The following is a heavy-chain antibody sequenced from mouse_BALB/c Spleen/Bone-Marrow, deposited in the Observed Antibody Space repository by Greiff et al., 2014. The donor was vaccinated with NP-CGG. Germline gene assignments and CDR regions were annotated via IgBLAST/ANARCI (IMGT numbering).Heavy chain of an antibody. CDR2: ISSGGSYT. CDR3: ARFITSLAYFDY. CDR1: GFTFSSYA. D-gene: IGHD1-1*01. J-gene: IGHJ2*01. Sequence: DVHLVESGGGLVKPGGSLKLSCAASGFTFSSYAMSWVRQTPEKRLEWVATISSGGSYTYYPDSVKGRFTISRDNAKNTLYLQMSSLRSEDTAMYYCARFITSLAYFDYWGQGTTLTVSS. V-gene: IGHV5-9-3*01.